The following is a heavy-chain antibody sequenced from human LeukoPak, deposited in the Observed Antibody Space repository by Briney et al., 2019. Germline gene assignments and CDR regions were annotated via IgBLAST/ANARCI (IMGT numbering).Heavy chain of an antibody. CDR1: DYTFTNYG. V-gene: IGHV1-18*01. CDR3: ARERPTDNAFDV. CDR2: ISAHYGNT. J-gene: IGHJ3*01. Sequence: GASVKVSCKASDYTFTNYGISWERQAPGQGLEWMGWISAHYGNTNYAQKLQGRVTMTTDTSTSTVYMELRSPRSDDTAVYYCARERPTDNAFDVWGQGTMVTVSS. D-gene: IGHD4-17*01.